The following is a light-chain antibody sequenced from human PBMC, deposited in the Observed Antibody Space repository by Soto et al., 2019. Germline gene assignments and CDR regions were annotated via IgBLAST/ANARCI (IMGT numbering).Light chain of an antibody. CDR3: QQGLT. CDR1: QSASSY. V-gene: IGKV3-11*01. Sequence: EIVLTQSPATLSLSPGERATLSCRASQSASSYLAWYQQKPGQAPRLLLYDASNRTTGIPARFSGSGSGTDFTLTISSLEPEDFAVYYCQQGLTFGSGTKVEIK. J-gene: IGKJ4*01. CDR2: DAS.